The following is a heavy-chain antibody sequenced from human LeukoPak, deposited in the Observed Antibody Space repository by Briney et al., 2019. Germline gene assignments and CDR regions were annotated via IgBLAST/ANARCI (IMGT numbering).Heavy chain of an antibody. Sequence: PSETLSLTCTVSGVSISSYYWSWIRQPPGKGLEWIGYIYYSGSTNYNPSLKSRVTISIDTYKNQFSLKLSSVTAADTEMYYCARIKAMAEDPYSSGRYGSNYFDSWGQGTLVTVSS. CDR1: GVSISSYY. D-gene: IGHD6-19*01. CDR2: IYYSGST. V-gene: IGHV4-59*01. CDR3: ARIKAMAEDPYSSGRYGSNYFDS. J-gene: IGHJ4*02.